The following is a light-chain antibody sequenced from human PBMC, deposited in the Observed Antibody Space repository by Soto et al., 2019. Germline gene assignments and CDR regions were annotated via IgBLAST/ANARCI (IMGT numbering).Light chain of an antibody. CDR1: HSFSSSY. CDR2: GAS. V-gene: IGKV3-20*01. J-gene: IGKJ4*01. Sequence: EIVLTQSPGTLSLSPGEGATLSCRASHSFSSSYLAWFQQKPGQSPRLLIYGASSRATGIPDRFSDSGSGTEFTLTISRLDAEAFSVYDCQQYGSSPLTFGGGNKVEIK. CDR3: QQYGSSPLT.